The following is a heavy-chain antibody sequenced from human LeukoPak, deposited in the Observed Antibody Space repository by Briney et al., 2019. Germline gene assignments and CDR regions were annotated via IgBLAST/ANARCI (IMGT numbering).Heavy chain of an antibody. Sequence: SETLSLTCTVSGGSISSYYWSWIRQPPGKGLEWIGYIYTSGSTNYNPSLKSRVTISVDTSKNQFSLKLSSVTAADTAVYYCAREEYYYDSFGAFDIWGQGTMVTVSS. CDR1: GGSISSYY. CDR2: IYTSGST. J-gene: IGHJ3*02. D-gene: IGHD3-22*01. CDR3: AREEYYYDSFGAFDI. V-gene: IGHV4-4*08.